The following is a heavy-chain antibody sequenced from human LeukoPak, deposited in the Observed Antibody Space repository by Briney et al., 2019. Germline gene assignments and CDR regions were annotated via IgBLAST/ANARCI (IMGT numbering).Heavy chain of an antibody. CDR3: ASPGYDILTPLDY. CDR1: GFTFSTSW. CDR2: ISGSGGST. Sequence: GGSLRLSCVVSGFTFSTSWMNWVRQAPGKGLEWVSAISGSGGSTYYADSVKGRFTISRDNSKNTLYLQMNSLRAEDTAVYYCASPGYDILTPLDYWGQGTPVTVSS. J-gene: IGHJ4*02. D-gene: IGHD3-9*01. V-gene: IGHV3-23*01.